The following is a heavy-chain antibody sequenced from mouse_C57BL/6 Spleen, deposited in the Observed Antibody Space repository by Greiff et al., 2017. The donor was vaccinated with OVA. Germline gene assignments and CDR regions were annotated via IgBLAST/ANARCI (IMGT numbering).Heavy chain of an antibody. CDR3: TEGLRRDY. D-gene: IGHD2-4*01. CDR2: IDPENGDT. V-gene: IGHV14-4*01. J-gene: IGHJ2*01. Sequence: VQLQQSGAELVRPGASVKLSCTASGFNFKDDYMHWVKQRPEQGLEWIGWIDPENGDTEYASKFQGKATITADTSSNTAYLQLSSLTSEDTAVYYCTEGLRRDYWGQGTTLTVSS. CDR1: GFNFKDDY.